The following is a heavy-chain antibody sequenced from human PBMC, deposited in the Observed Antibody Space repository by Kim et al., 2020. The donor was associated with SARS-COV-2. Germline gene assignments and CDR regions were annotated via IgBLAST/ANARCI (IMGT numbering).Heavy chain of an antibody. V-gene: IGHV1-2*02. D-gene: IGHD1-26*01. Sequence: TNYAQKLQGRVTMTRDTSISTAYMELSRLRSDDTAVYYCARGGAADAFDIWGQGTMVTVSS. CDR3: ARGGAADAFDI. J-gene: IGHJ3*02. CDR2: T.